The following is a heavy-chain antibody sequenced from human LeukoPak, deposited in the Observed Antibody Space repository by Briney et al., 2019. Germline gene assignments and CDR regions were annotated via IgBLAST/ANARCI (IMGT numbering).Heavy chain of an antibody. CDR3: ALGYQLLNFDY. D-gene: IGHD2-2*01. CDR2: ISSSSSTI. V-gene: IGHV3-48*01. CDR1: GFTFSSYS. J-gene: IGHJ4*02. Sequence: GGSLRLSCAASGFTFSSYSMNWVRQAPGKGLEWVSYISSSSSTIYYADSVKGRFTISRGNAKNSLYLQMNSLRAEDTAVYYCALGYQLLNFDYWGQGTLVTVSS.